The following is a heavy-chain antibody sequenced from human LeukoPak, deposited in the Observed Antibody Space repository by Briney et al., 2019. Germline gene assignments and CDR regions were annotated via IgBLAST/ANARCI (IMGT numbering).Heavy chain of an antibody. J-gene: IGHJ4*02. CDR1: GYRFTSYD. V-gene: IGHV1-8*03. D-gene: IGHD6-19*01. CDR2: INPNSGNT. Sequence: ASVKVSCKASGYRFTSYDVNWVRQATGQGLEWMGWINPNSGNTGYAQKFQGRVTITRNTSISTAYMEVSSLRSEDTAVYYCARGPNPYSSGWYDYWGQGTLVTVSS. CDR3: ARGPNPYSSGWYDY.